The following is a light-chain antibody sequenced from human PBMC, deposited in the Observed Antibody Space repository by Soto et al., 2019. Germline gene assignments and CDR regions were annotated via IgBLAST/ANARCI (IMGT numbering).Light chain of an antibody. J-gene: IGKJ1*01. V-gene: IGKV1-39*01. Sequence: DIQLTQSPSSLSASVGDRVTITCRASESMSIYLNWYQHKPGQAPKLLIYAASSLQSGVPSRFSGSGSGTDFTLTISSLQLEDFATYYCPQSYKTPTCGQGTKVDIK. CDR1: ESMSIY. CDR3: PQSYKTPT. CDR2: AAS.